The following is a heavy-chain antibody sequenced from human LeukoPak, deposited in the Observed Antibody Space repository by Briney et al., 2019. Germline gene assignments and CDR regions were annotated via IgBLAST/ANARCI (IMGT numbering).Heavy chain of an antibody. CDR3: ARHDYDYVWGSYRSQGFDP. J-gene: IGHJ5*02. D-gene: IGHD3-16*02. CDR2: IYYSRST. V-gene: IGHV4-39*01. CDR1: GGSISSSSYY. Sequence: SETLSLTCTVSGGSISSSSYYWGWIRQPPGKGLEWIGSIYYSRSTYYNPSLKSRVTISVDTSKNQFSLKLSSVTAADTAVYYCARHDYDYVWGSYRSQGFDPWGQGTLVTVSS.